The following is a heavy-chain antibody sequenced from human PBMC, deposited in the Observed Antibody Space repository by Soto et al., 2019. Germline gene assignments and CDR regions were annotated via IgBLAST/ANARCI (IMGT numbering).Heavy chain of an antibody. Sequence: QVPLVQSGAEVKKPGASVKVSCKASGYTFTSYDINWVRQATGQGLEWMGWMNPNSGNTGYAQKFQGRVTMTRNTSISTAYMELSSLRSEDTAVYYCARAGGSYYDFWSGYSTQWDYWGQGTLVTVSS. CDR1: GYTFTSYD. J-gene: IGHJ4*02. V-gene: IGHV1-8*01. CDR2: MNPNSGNT. CDR3: ARAGGSYYDFWSGYSTQWDY. D-gene: IGHD3-3*01.